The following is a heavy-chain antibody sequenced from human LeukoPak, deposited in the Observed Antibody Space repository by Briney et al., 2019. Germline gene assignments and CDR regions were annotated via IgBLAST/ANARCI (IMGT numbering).Heavy chain of an antibody. CDR2: SYDSGST. V-gene: IGHV4-59*01. D-gene: IGHD6-19*01. J-gene: IGHJ3*02. Sequence: SETLSLTCTVSGGSISGYYCSWIRKPPAEGQELIGFSYDSGSTNYTPSLKSQVTISVDTSKNQFSLKLSSVTAADTAVYDCARGYSGGWYRNDPFDIWGQGTMVTVSS. CDR3: ARGYSGGWYRNDPFDI. CDR1: GGSISGYY.